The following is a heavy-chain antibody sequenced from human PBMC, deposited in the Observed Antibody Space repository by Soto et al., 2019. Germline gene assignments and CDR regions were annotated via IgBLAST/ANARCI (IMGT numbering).Heavy chain of an antibody. CDR3: AQLWFGELWHGMDV. J-gene: IGHJ6*02. D-gene: IGHD3-10*01. Sequence: QLVQSGAEVKKPGSSVKVSCKASGGDFNIYTISWVRQAPGQGPEWMGTIIPILDVAKNAQKFQGRVTISADKAASTVYMELRSLRSDDTAVYYCAQLWFGELWHGMDVWGQGTKVTVSS. CDR2: IIPILDVA. V-gene: IGHV1-69*02. CDR1: GGDFNIYT.